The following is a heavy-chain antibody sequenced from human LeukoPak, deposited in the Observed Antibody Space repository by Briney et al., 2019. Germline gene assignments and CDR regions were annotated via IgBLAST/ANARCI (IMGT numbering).Heavy chain of an antibody. V-gene: IGHV1-69*13. D-gene: IGHD3-16*01. CDR3: AGGELEGTYDY. CDR2: IIPIFGTA. CDR1: GGTFSSYA. Sequence: SVKVSCRASGGTFSSYAISWVRQAPGQGLEWMGGIIPIFGTANYAQKFQGRVTITADESTSTAYMELSSLRSEDTAVYYCAGGELEGTYDYWGQGTLVTVSS. J-gene: IGHJ4*02.